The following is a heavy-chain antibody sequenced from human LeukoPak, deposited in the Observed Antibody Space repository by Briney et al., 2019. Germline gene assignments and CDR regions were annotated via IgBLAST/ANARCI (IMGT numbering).Heavy chain of an antibody. V-gene: IGHV4-39*07. D-gene: IGHD4-17*01. CDR3: ARGLELTTVTAVDY. CDR2: IYYSGST. Sequence: PSETLSLTCTVSGGSISSSSYYWGWIRQPPGKGLEWIGSIYYSGSTYYNPSLKSRVTISVDTSKNQFSLKLSSVTAADTAVYYCARGLELTTVTAVDYWGQGTLVTVPS. J-gene: IGHJ4*02. CDR1: GGSISSSSYY.